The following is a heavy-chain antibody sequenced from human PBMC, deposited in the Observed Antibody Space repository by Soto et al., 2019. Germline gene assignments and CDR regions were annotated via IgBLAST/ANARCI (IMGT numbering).Heavy chain of an antibody. CDR3: VSDETQLERRPSYGKDV. CDR2: IWHHGGNK. V-gene: IGHV3-33*01. CDR1: GFTFSHYG. Sequence: QMQLEESGGGVVQPGRSLRLSCVASGFTFSHYGMHWVRQAPGKGLEWVAVIWHHGGNKYYADSVKGRFTISRDNARKTLYLPMDSLRGEDTGVYYCVSDETQLERRPSYGKDVWGRGTTVIVSS. J-gene: IGHJ6*02. D-gene: IGHD1-1*01.